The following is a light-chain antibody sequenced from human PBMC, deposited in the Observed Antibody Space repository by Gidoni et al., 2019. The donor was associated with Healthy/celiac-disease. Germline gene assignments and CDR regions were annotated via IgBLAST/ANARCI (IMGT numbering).Light chain of an antibody. CDR1: QSISSW. CDR3: QQYNSYSPPWT. J-gene: IGKJ1*01. Sequence: DIQMTQYPSNLSASVGDRVTITCRARQSISSWLAWYQQKPGKAPKLLIYKESSLESGVPSRFRGSGSGTEFTLTIRSLQPDDFATYYCQQYNSYSPPWTFXPXTKVEIK. V-gene: IGKV1-5*03. CDR2: KES.